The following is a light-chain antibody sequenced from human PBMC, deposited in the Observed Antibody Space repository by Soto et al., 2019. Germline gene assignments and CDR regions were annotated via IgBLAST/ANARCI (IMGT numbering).Light chain of an antibody. V-gene: IGKV1-5*03. CDR1: QSINRW. J-gene: IGKJ2*01. Sequence: DIQMTQSPPTLSASVGDRVTITCRASQSINRWLAWYQQKPGKAPKLLIHKASTLESGVPSRFSGGGIGTEFSLSISSLQPDDFATYYCQQYSTYPYIFGQGTKVDIK. CDR3: QQYSTYPYI. CDR2: KAS.